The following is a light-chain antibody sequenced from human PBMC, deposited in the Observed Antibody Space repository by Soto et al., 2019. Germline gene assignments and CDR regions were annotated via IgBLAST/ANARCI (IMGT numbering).Light chain of an antibody. J-gene: IGLJ3*02. Sequence: QSVLTQPPSVSVAPGQRGTISCTGSTSNIGAGYEVHWYQQVPGTAPKLLVSGHNNRPSEVPDRFFGSKSGTSASLTITGLQAEDEADYYCQSFDSSLGGSGVFGGGTKLTVL. CDR3: QSFDSSLGGSGV. V-gene: IGLV1-40*01. CDR2: GHN. CDR1: TSNIGAGYE.